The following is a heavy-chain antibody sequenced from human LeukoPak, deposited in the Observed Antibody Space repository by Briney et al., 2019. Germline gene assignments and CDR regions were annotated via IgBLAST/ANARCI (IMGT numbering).Heavy chain of an antibody. D-gene: IGHD3-22*01. CDR1: GGSFSGYY. CDR3: ARGLGYYQSDAFDI. J-gene: IGHJ3*02. Sequence: SETLSPTCAVYGGSFSGYYWSWIRQPPGKGLEWIGEINHSGSTNYNPSLKSRVTISVDTSKNQFSLKLSSVTAADTAVYYCARGLGYYQSDAFDIWGQGTMVTVSS. CDR2: INHSGST. V-gene: IGHV4-34*01.